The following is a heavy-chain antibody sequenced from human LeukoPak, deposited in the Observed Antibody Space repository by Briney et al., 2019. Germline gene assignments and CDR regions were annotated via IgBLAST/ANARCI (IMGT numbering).Heavy chain of an antibody. CDR1: GGSISSSSYY. D-gene: IGHD3-3*01. V-gene: IGHV4-39*01. Sequence: SETLSLTCTVSGGSISSSSYYWGWIRQPPGKGLEWIGRIYTSGSTNYNPSLKSRVTMSVDTSKNQFSLKLSSVTAADTAVYYCASGLYYDFWSGYYSSYYFDYWGQGTLVTVSS. J-gene: IGHJ4*02. CDR2: IYTSGST. CDR3: ASGLYYDFWSGYYSSYYFDY.